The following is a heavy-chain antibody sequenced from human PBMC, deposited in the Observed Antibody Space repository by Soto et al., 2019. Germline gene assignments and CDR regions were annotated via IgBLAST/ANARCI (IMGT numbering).Heavy chain of an antibody. CDR1: GYSFTTYA. Sequence: QVQVVQSGAEVKKPGASVKISCKASGYSFTTYAMHWVRQAPGQRLEWMAWINGGNGNTKYSQKFQDRVTITRDTSANIAYMELSSLRSDDSAVYYCARGKGMEENYYYHGMDVWGQGTTVSVSS. CDR2: INGGNGNT. J-gene: IGHJ6*02. D-gene: IGHD1-1*01. CDR3: ARGKGMEENYYYHGMDV. V-gene: IGHV1-3*01.